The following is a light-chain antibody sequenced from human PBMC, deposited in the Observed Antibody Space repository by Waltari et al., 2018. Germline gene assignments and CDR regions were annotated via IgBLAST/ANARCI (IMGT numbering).Light chain of an antibody. Sequence: IQLTQSPSFLSASVGDRVTITSRASQGISSYLAWSQQKPGKAPKLLIYAPSTLQSGVPSRFSGIGCGTEFTLTISSLQPEDFATYYCQQLNSYPPGVTFGPGTKVDIK. CDR3: QQLNSYPPGVT. CDR1: QGISSY. J-gene: IGKJ3*01. CDR2: APS. V-gene: IGKV1-9*01.